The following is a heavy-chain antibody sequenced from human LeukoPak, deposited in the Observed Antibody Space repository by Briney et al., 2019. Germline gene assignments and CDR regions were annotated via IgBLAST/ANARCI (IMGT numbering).Heavy chain of an antibody. Sequence: PGGSLRLSCAASGFTFSDSSIHWVRQDSGKGLEWIGLMEKELNGYATAYAASVRGRFTISRDDSQNTAYLQMDSLKTEDTALYYCTRDSGTYNWLDPWGQGTLVTVSS. V-gene: IGHV3-73*01. CDR1: GFTFSDSS. CDR2: MEKELNGYAT. J-gene: IGHJ5*02. D-gene: IGHD1-26*01. CDR3: TRDSGTYNWLDP.